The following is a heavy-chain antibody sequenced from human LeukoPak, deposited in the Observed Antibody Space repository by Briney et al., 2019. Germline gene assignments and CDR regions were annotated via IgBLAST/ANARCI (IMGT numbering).Heavy chain of an antibody. CDR1: GGSISSGGYS. CDR3: AGDSGWYLRPFDI. D-gene: IGHD6-19*01. Sequence: SQTLSLTCAVSGGSISSGGYSWSWIRQPPGKGLEWIGYIYHSGSTYYNPSLKSRVTISVDRSKNQFSLKLSSVTAADTAVYYCAGDSGWYLRPFDIWGQGTMVTVSS. CDR2: IYHSGST. J-gene: IGHJ3*02. V-gene: IGHV4-30-2*01.